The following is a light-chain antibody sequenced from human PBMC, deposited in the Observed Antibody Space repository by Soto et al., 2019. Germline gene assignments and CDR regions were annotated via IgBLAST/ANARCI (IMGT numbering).Light chain of an antibody. CDR2: DAS. CDR3: QRYNGFPQT. Sequence: DIEMTQSPSSLSSSVGDRVTITCRASQSVKNYLAWYQQKPRKVPTLLIYDASILQSGFPPRFSGSGSGTEFTLTISSLQPEDVAIYCCQRYNGFPQTFGQGTKVEI. J-gene: IGKJ1*01. CDR1: QSVKNY. V-gene: IGKV1-27*01.